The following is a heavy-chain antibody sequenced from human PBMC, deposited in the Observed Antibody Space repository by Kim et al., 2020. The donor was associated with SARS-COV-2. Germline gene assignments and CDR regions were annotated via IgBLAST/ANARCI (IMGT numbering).Heavy chain of an antibody. J-gene: IGHJ3*01. CDR2: IYYSGST. D-gene: IGHD6-19*01. V-gene: IGHV4-39*01. CDR3: ARLQTRYSSGWYGAAF. CDR1: GGSISSSSYY. Sequence: SETLSLTCTVSGGSISSSSYYWGWIRQPPGKGLEWIGSIYYSGSTYYNPSLKSRVTISVDTSKNQFSLKLSSVTAADTAVYYCARLQTRYSSGWYGAAF.